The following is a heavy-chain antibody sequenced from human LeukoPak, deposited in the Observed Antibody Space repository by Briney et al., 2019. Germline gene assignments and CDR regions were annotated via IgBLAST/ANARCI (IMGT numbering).Heavy chain of an antibody. CDR1: GGSISSGGYY. V-gene: IGHV4-30-2*01. J-gene: IGHJ3*02. D-gene: IGHD2-2*01. CDR3: ARDRTPVGYCSSTSCERPPDAFDI. CDR2: IYHSGST. Sequence: PSETLSLTCTVSGGSISSGGYYWSWIRQPPGKGLEWIGYIYHSGSTYYNPSLKSRVTISVDRSTNQFSLKLSSVTAADTAVYYCARDRTPVGYCSSTSCERPPDAFDIWGQGTMVTVSS.